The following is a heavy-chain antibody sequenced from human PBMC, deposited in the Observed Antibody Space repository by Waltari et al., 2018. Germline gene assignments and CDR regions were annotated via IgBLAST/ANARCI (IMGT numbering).Heavy chain of an antibody. CDR2: IYSGGST. J-gene: IGHJ5*02. CDR1: GFTVSSNY. Sequence: EVQLVESGGGLIQPGGSLRLSCAASGFTVSSNYMSWVRQAPGTGLEWVSVIYSGGSTYYADSVKGRFTISRDNSKNTLYLQMNSLRAEDTAVYYCARWGYCSGGSCYPAWGQGTLVTVSS. V-gene: IGHV3-53*01. D-gene: IGHD2-15*01. CDR3: ARWGYCSGGSCYPA.